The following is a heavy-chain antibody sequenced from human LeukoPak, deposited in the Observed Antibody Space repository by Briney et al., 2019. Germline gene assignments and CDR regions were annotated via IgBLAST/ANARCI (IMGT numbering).Heavy chain of an antibody. CDR1: GGSFSGDY. J-gene: IGHJ6*03. CDR2: INHSGRT. D-gene: IGHD2-15*01. V-gene: IGHV4-34*01. CDR3: AREGRKSRGVDIVRKKETGYYYMDV. Sequence: SETLCFTCAVYGGSFSGDYWSWIRQPPGKGLEWSGEINHSGRTNYKPSLKSRVTISVDTSKNQFSLKLNSVTAADTAVYYCAREGRKSRGVDIVRKKETGYYYMDVWGKGTTVTVSS.